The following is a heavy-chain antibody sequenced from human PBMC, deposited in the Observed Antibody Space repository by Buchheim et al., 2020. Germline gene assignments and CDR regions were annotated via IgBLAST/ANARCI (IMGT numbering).Heavy chain of an antibody. Sequence: QVQIEQSGAEVQKPGASVKLSCKASGFIFTTKFIHWVRQAPGQRPEWMGWINAASDNTNYSPTFQGRVTITSDTSATTACMELSSLRSEDTALYYCAISERYGSGTYFSFWGQGTL. CDR3: AISERYGSGTYFSF. J-gene: IGHJ4*02. CDR1: GFIFTTKF. V-gene: IGHV1-3*01. D-gene: IGHD3-10*01. CDR2: INAASDNT.